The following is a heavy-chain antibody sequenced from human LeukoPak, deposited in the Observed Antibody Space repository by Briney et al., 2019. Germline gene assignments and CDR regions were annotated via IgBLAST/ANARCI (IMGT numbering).Heavy chain of an antibody. CDR3: ARSAPHYFDAFDI. D-gene: IGHD3-10*01. V-gene: IGHV4-34*01. CDR2: INHSGST. Sequence: SETLSLTCTVSGGSISSYYWSWIRQPPGKGLEWIGEINHSGSTNYNPSLKSRVTISVDKSKNQFSLKLSSVTAADTAVYYCARSAPHYFDAFDIWGQGTMVTVSS. J-gene: IGHJ3*02. CDR1: GGSISSYY.